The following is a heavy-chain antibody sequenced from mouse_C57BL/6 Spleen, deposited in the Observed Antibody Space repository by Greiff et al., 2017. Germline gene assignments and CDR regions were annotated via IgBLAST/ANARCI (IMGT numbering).Heavy chain of an antibody. CDR3: AIDSSGLYYFDY. CDR2: INPSNGGT. Sequence: QVQLQQSGTELVKPGASVKLSCKASGYTFTSYWMHWVKQRPGQGLEWIGNINPSNGGTNYNEKFKSKATLTVDKSSSTAYMQLSSLTSEDSAVYYCAIDSSGLYYFDYWGQGTTLTVSS. D-gene: IGHD3-2*02. V-gene: IGHV1-53*01. J-gene: IGHJ2*01. CDR1: GYTFTSYW.